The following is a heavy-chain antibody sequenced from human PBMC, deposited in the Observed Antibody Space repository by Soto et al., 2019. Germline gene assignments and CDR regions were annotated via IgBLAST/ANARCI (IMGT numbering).Heavy chain of an antibody. CDR2: ISSSSSTI. CDR1: GFTFSSYS. V-gene: IGHV3-48*02. CDR3: ARDMIVVVISQGTGFDY. D-gene: IGHD3-22*01. Sequence: GGSLRLSCAASGFTFSSYSMNWVRQAPGKGLEWVSYISSSSSTIYYADSVKGRFTISRDNAKNSLYLQMNSLRDEDTAVYYCARDMIVVVISQGTGFDYWGQGTLVTVSS. J-gene: IGHJ4*02.